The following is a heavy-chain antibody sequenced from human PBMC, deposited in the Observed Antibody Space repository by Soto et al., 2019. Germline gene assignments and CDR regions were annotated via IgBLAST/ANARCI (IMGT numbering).Heavy chain of an antibody. CDR3: ARGSGSYYLH. CDR2: IKQDGSEK. Sequence: ESGGGLVQPGMSLRLSCAASGFTFSNFWMSWLRQAPGKGLEWVGNIKQDGSEKNFVDSVKGRFTISRDNAKNSMYLQMNSLRVEDTAVYYCARGSGSYYLHWGQGTLVTVSS. CDR1: GFTFSNFW. D-gene: IGHD1-26*01. V-gene: IGHV3-7*01. J-gene: IGHJ4*02.